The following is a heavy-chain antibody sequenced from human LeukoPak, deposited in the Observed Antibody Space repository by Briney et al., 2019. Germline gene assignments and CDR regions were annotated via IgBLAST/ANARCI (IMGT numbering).Heavy chain of an antibody. V-gene: IGHV3-23*01. Sequence: GGSLRLSCAASGFIFSIYAMNWVRQAPGKGLEWVSAISGSGGSTYYADSVKGRFTISRDNSKNTLYLQMNSLRAEDTAVYYCAKVFSLYDFWSGYYFDYWGQGTLVTVSS. CDR2: ISGSGGST. J-gene: IGHJ4*02. D-gene: IGHD3-3*01. CDR1: GFIFSIYA. CDR3: AKVFSLYDFWSGYYFDY.